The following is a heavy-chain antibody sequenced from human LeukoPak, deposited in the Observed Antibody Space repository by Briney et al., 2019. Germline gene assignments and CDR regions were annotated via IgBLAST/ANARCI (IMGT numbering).Heavy chain of an antibody. CDR3: ARGGVERITMIVVVGDFDY. Sequence: GGSLRLSCAASGFTFSSYAMHWVRQAPGKGLEWVAVISYDGSNKYYADSVKGRFTISRDNSKNTLYPQMNSLRAEDTAVYYCARGGVERITMIVVVGDFDYWSQGTLVTVSS. J-gene: IGHJ4*01. D-gene: IGHD3-22*01. CDR2: ISYDGSNK. CDR1: GFTFSSYA. V-gene: IGHV3-30-3*01.